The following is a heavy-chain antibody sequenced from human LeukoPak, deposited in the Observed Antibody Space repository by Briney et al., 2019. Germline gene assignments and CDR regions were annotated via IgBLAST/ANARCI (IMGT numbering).Heavy chain of an antibody. CDR2: INHSGRT. Sequence: SETLSLTCAVSGGSFSGYYWTWIRQPPGKGLEWIGEINHSGRTNYNPSLKSRVTISVDTSKNQFSLKLSSVTAADTAVYYCARDHGSGLGMNWFDPWGQGTLVTVSS. V-gene: IGHV4-34*01. CDR1: GGSFSGYY. J-gene: IGHJ5*02. CDR3: ARDHGSGLGMNWFDP. D-gene: IGHD3-10*01.